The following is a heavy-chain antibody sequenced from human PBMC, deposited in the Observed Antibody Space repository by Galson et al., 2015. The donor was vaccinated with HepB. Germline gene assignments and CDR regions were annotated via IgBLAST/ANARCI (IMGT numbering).Heavy chain of an antibody. CDR3: ARGESTSSYYYYYYMDV. V-gene: IGHV1-2*02. J-gene: IGHJ6*03. D-gene: IGHD2-2*01. CDR1: GYTFTGYY. CDR2: INPNSGGT. Sequence: SVKVSCKASGYTFTGYYMHWVRQAPGQGLEWMGWINPNSGGTNYAQKFQGRVTMTRDTSISTAYTELSRLRSDDTAVYYCARGESTSSYYYYYYMDVWGKGTTVTVSS.